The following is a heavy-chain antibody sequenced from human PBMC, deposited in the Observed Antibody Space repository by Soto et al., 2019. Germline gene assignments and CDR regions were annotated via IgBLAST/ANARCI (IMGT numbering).Heavy chain of an antibody. CDR3: ARGWANLDL. D-gene: IGHD1-26*01. Sequence: EVQLVESGGGLVQPGGSLRLSCASSEFIFSSYWMTWVRQTPGKGLEWVANMAQDGSEKYYLDSVKGRFTISRDNAKNSLYLQMNSLRGEDTAMYYCARGWANLDLWGRGTLVTVSS. CDR1: EFIFSSYW. CDR2: MAQDGSEK. J-gene: IGHJ2*01. V-gene: IGHV3-7*05.